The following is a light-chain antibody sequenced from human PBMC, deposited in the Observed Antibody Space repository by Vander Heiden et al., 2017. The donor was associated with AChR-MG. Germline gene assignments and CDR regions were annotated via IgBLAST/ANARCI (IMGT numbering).Light chain of an antibody. V-gene: IGKV1-5*03. CDR3: LQDRNYPLYT. CDR1: QSISGW. J-gene: IGKJ2*01. CDR2: QSS. Sequence: DIQMTQSPSTLSASVGDRVIITCRASQSISGWLAWYQQIPGKVPKLLIYQSSILESGVPSRFSGSGYGTDFTFTISSLQPDDFATYYCLQDRNYPLYTFGLRTRVEMK.